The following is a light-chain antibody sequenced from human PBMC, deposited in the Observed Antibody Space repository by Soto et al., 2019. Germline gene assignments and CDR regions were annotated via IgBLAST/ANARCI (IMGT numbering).Light chain of an antibody. J-gene: IGLJ1*01. CDR2: EVT. CDR3: SSYTSSNTLV. V-gene: IGLV2-14*01. CDR1: SSDIGGYNY. Sequence: QSVLTQPASVSGSPGQSITISCTGGSSDIGGYNYVSWFQQQPGKAPKLMIYEVTNRPSGVSNRFSGSKSGSTASLTISGLQAEDEADYYCSSYTSSNTLVFGTGTKLTVL.